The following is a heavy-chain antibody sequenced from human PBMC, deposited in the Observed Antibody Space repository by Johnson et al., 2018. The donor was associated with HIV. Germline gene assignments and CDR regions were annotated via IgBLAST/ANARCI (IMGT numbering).Heavy chain of an antibody. D-gene: IGHD3-22*01. V-gene: IGHV3-30*02. CDR2: IRYDGSNK. CDR1: GFTFSSYG. Sequence: QVQLVESGGGVVQPGGSLRLSCAASGFTFSSYGMHWVRQAPGKGLEWVAFIRYDGSNKYYADSVKGRFTISRDNSKNTLYLQMNSLRAEDTALYYCARDYYYDSSGYYYGNAFDIWGQGTMVTVSS. J-gene: IGHJ3*02. CDR3: ARDYYYDSSGYYYGNAFDI.